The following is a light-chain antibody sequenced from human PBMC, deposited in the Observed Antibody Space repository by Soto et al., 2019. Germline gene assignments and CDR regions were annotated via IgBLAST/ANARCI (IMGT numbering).Light chain of an antibody. CDR1: QSVSSY. V-gene: IGKV3-15*01. CDR3: HQSNSWPLTWT. CDR2: GAS. Sequence: SPAAVPSQKKERASLSCRAIQSVSSYLAWYQQKPGQAPRLLIYGASTRATGIPARFSGSGSGTEFTLTISSLQSEDVAVYHCHQSNSWPLTWTFGQGSKVDIK. J-gene: IGKJ1*01.